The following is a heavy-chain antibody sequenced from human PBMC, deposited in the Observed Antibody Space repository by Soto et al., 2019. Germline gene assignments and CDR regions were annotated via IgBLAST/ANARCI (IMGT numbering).Heavy chain of an antibody. CDR3: ASGQLLWFGELFDNWFDP. CDR2: ISYDGSNK. D-gene: IGHD3-10*01. Sequence: QVQLVESGGGVVQPGRSLRLSCAASGFTFSSYAMHWVRQAPGKGLEWVAVISYDGSNKYYADSVKGRFTISRDNSKNTLYLQMNSLRAEDTAVYYCASGQLLWFGELFDNWFDPWGQGTLVTVSS. V-gene: IGHV3-30-3*01. J-gene: IGHJ5*02. CDR1: GFTFSSYA.